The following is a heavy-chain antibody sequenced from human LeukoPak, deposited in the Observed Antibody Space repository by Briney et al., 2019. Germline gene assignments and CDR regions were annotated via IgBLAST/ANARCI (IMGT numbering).Heavy chain of an antibody. CDR2: IRSKGYGGTT. CDR1: GFTFGDYA. CDR3: TRADTGNDFIPYYMDV. J-gene: IGHJ6*03. D-gene: IGHD3-3*01. Sequence: GGSLRLSCTASGFTFGDYAMSWVRQAPGKGLEGVGFIRSKGYGGTTEYAASVKGRFTISRDDSKSIAYLQMNSLKTEDTAVYYCTRADTGNDFIPYYMDVWGKGNTVTVSS. V-gene: IGHV3-49*04.